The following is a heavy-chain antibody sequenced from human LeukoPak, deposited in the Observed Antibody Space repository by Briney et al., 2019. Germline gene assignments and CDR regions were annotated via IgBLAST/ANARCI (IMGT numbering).Heavy chain of an antibody. CDR2: IYYSGST. D-gene: IGHD2-21*02. CDR1: GGSISSSSYY. Sequence: PSETLSLTCTVSGGSISSSSYYWGWIRQPPGKGLEWIGSIYYSGSTYYNPSLKSRVTISVDPSKNQFSLKLSSVTAADTAVYYCARHWHIVVVTAINWFDPWGQGTLVTVSS. J-gene: IGHJ5*02. V-gene: IGHV4-39*01. CDR3: ARHWHIVVVTAINWFDP.